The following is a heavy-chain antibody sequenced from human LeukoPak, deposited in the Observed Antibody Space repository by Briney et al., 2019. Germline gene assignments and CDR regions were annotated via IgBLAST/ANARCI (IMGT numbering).Heavy chain of an antibody. CDR2: INPKSGGT. J-gene: IGHJ4*02. D-gene: IGHD2-2*01. CDR1: GYTFSGYY. V-gene: IGHV1-2*02. CDR3: ARVVGDPLNSDY. Sequence: GASVKVSCKASGYTFSGYYMHWVRQAPGQGLEWMGWINPKSGGTNYAQKFRGRVTMTRDTSISTAYMELSRLRSDDTAVYYCARVVGDPLNSDYWGQGTLVTVSS.